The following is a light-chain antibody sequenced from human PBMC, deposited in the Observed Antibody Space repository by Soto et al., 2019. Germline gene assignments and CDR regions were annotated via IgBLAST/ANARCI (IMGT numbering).Light chain of an antibody. V-gene: IGLV2-11*01. CDR2: DVN. CDR1: SSDIGDYDY. CDR3: CSYAGTYTWV. J-gene: IGLJ3*02. Sequence: QSALTQPRSVSGSPGQSVTIPCTGTSSDIGDYDYVSWYQHHPGKAPKFMIYDVNKRPSGVPDRFSGYKSGNTASLTISGLQAEDEADYYCCSYAGTYTWVFGGGTKLTVL.